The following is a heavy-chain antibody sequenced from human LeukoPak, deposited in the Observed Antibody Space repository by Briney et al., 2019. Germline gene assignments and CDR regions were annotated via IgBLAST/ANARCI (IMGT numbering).Heavy chain of an antibody. V-gene: IGHV4-31*03. J-gene: IGHJ3*02. D-gene: IGHD3-3*01. Sequence: SQTLSLTCNVSGGSISSGGYYWSWIRQHPGKGLEWIVYIYYSGSTYYNPSPKSRVTISVDTSKNQFSLKLSSVTAADTAVYYCARERGGFGVVMKGAFDIWGQGTMVTVSS. CDR3: ARERGGFGVVMKGAFDI. CDR1: GGSISSGGYY. CDR2: IYYSGST.